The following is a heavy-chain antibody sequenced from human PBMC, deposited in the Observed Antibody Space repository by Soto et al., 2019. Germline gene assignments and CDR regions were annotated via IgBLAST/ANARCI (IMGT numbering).Heavy chain of an antibody. D-gene: IGHD1-26*01. Sequence: EVQLVQSGAEVKKPGESLKISCKGSGHSFTNYWIGWVRQMPGKGLEWMGIIYPGDSDTRYSPSFQGQVTISADKSISTAYLQWSSLKASDSAMYYCARLKAGNSGNYWTYDHWGQGTLVTVSS. CDR2: IYPGDSDT. CDR1: GHSFTNYW. J-gene: IGHJ4*02. V-gene: IGHV5-51*01. CDR3: ARLKAGNSGNYWTYDH.